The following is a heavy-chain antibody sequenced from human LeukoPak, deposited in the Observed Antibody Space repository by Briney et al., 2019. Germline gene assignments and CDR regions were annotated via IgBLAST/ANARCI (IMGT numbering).Heavy chain of an antibody. Sequence: SETLSLTCAVSGDSISSSHYYWGWIRQSPGKGLEWIGSIYSGGETHYNPSLNSRVTIFLDTSKNRFSLNLISVTTADTAVYYCVRDYSNFVQGDWGQGTLVTVSS. CDR1: GDSISSSHYY. CDR3: VRDYSNFVQGD. J-gene: IGHJ4*02. CDR2: IYSGGET. V-gene: IGHV4-39*02. D-gene: IGHD4-11*01.